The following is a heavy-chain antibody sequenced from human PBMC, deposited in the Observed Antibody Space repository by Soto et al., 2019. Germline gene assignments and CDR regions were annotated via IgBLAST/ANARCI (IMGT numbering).Heavy chain of an antibody. CDR1: GFTFSSYA. V-gene: IGHV3-23*01. D-gene: IGHD3-16*01. CDR3: AKGITDTGGYYYYSMDV. CDR2: ISVSGGIT. Sequence: GGSLRLSCAASGFTFSSYAMGLVRQAPGEGLDCVSGISVSGGITYSADSVKGRFTISRDNSKSILYLQMNSLRAEHTAVYYCAKGITDTGGYYYYSMDVWGQGTAVTVSS. J-gene: IGHJ6*02.